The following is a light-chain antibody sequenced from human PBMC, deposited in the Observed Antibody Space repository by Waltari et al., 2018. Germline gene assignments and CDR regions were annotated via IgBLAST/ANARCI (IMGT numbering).Light chain of an antibody. CDR2: RVN. J-gene: IGLJ3*02. CDR1: SSDAGFYDF. Sequence: QSALTQPASVSGSPGQSITISCTGTSSDAGFYDFVSWFQQHPGTAPKVQIYRVNNRPSGVSNRFSGSKSANTASLTISGLQAEDEADYYCSSYTRRSYWVFGGGTQLTVL. CDR3: SSYTRRSYWV. V-gene: IGLV2-14*01.